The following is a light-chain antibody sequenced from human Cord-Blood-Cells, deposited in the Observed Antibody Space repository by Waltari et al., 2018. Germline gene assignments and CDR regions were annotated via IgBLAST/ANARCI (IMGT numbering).Light chain of an antibody. V-gene: IGLV2-23*01. CDR3: CSYAGSSTPVV. Sequence: QSALTQPASVSGSPGQSITISCTGTSSDVGSYNLVSWYQQHPGKAPKLMIYDGSKRTSGVSNRFSGSKSGNTASLTISGLQAEDEADYYCCSYAGSSTPVVFGGGTKLTVL. CDR1: SSDVGSYNL. CDR2: DGS. J-gene: IGLJ2*01.